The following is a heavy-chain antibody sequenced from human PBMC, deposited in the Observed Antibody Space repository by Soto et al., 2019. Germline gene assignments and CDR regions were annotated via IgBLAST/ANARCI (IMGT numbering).Heavy chain of an antibody. CDR1: GYTFTSYD. CDR2: MNPNSGNT. D-gene: IGHD4-17*01. V-gene: IGHV1-8*01. Sequence: QVQLVQSGAEVKKPGASVKVSCKASGYTFTSYDINWVRQATGQGLEWMGWMNPNSGNTGYAQKFQGRVTMNRNTSISTAYMELSSLRSEDTAVYYCARGDYGGNSGLRNWFDPWGQGTLVTVSS. CDR3: ARGDYGGNSGLRNWFDP. J-gene: IGHJ5*02.